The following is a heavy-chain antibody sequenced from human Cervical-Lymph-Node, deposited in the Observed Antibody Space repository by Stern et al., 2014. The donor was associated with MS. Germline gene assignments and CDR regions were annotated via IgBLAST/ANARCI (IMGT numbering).Heavy chain of an antibody. CDR1: GGTFSSYA. J-gene: IGHJ4*02. CDR2: IIPIVGTA. Sequence: VQLVESGAEVKKPGSSVKVSCKASGGTFSSYAIRWVRQAPGQGLEWMGGIIPIVGTANYAQKFQGRVTITADKSTSTAYMELSSLRSEDTAVYYCARTRNYGSGRLDYWGQGTLVTVSS. V-gene: IGHV1-69*06. D-gene: IGHD3-10*01. CDR3: ARTRNYGSGRLDY.